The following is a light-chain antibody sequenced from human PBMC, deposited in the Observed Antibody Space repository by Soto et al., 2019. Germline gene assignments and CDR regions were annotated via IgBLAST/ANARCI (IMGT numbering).Light chain of an antibody. Sequence: EIVMTQSPVTLSVSPGERATLSCRASQTVSSNFAWYQQKPGQAPRLLIYGASTRATGIPARFSGSGSGTEFTLTISSLQSEDFAVYYCQQYETWPPITFGQGTRLEIK. CDR1: QTVSSN. CDR2: GAS. CDR3: QQYETWPPIT. J-gene: IGKJ5*01. V-gene: IGKV3-15*01.